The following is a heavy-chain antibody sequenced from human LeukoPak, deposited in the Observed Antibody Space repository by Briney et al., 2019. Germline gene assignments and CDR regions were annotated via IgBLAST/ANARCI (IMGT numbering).Heavy chain of an antibody. CDR1: GFTFSSYS. CDR3: AQKGGTDH. CDR2: ISSSSSTI. Sequence: GGSLRLSCAASGFTFSSYSMNWVRQAPGKGLEWVSYISSSSSTIYYADSVKGRFTISRDNAKNSLYLQMNSLRAEDTAVYYCAQKGGTDHWGQGTLVTVSS. D-gene: IGHD2-15*01. J-gene: IGHJ4*02. V-gene: IGHV3-48*01.